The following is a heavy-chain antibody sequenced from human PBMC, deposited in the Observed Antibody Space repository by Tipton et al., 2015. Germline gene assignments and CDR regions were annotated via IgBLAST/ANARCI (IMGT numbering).Heavy chain of an antibody. J-gene: IGHJ4*02. V-gene: IGHV6-1*01. CDR3: ARVPLVDETRLFDY. CDR1: GDSVSSHSAA. CDR2: TYYRSKWYD. D-gene: IGHD2-8*02. Sequence: GLVKPSQTLSLACAISGDSVSSHSAAWNWIRQSPSRGLEWLARTYYRSKWYDDYALSVQGRMTISADTSKNQFSLNLRSVTAADTAVYYCARVPLVDETRLFDYWGQGTLVTASS.